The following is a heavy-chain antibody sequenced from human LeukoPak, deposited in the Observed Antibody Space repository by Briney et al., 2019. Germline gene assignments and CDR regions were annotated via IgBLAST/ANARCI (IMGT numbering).Heavy chain of an antibody. CDR2: INHSGST. D-gene: IGHD3-10*01. V-gene: IGHV4-34*01. CDR3: ARGDITMVRGVIHYYYYYGMDV. Sequence: SETLSLTCAVYGGSFSGYYWSWIRQPPGKGLEWIGEINHSGSTNYNPSLKSRVTISVDTSKNQFSLKLSSVTAADTAVYYCARGDITMVRGVIHYYYYYGMDVWGQGTTVTVSS. J-gene: IGHJ6*02. CDR1: GGSFSGYY.